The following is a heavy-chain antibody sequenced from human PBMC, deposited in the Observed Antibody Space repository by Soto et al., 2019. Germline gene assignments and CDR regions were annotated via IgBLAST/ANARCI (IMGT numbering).Heavy chain of an antibody. CDR2: INHSGST. Sequence: SETLSLTCAVYGGSFSGYYWSWIRQPPGKGLEWIREINHSGSTNYNPSLKSRVTISVDTSKNQFSLKLSSVTAADTAVYYCARVSGIYYYGMAVWGQGTTVTVSS. CDR1: GGSFSGYY. J-gene: IGHJ6*02. D-gene: IGHD3-10*01. V-gene: IGHV4-34*01. CDR3: ARVSGIYYYGMAV.